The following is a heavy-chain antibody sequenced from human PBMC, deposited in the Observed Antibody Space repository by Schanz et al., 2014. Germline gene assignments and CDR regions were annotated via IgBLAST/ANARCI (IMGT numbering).Heavy chain of an antibody. J-gene: IGHJ3*02. D-gene: IGHD5-12*01. CDR1: GFTFSSYG. V-gene: IGHV3-21*01. CDR2: ISSSSMYI. Sequence: VQLVESGGGVVQPGRSLRLSCAASGFTFSSYGMHWVRQAPGKGLEWVSSISSSSMYIYQADSMRGRFTISRDNAKNSLYLQMNSLRAEDTAVYYCAGAVATIRADSFDIWGQGTMVAVSS. CDR3: AGAVATIRADSFDI.